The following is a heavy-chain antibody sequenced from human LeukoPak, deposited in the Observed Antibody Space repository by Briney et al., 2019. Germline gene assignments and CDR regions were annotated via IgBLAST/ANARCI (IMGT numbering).Heavy chain of an antibody. Sequence: SVKVSCKASGYTFTSYDINWVRQATGQGLEWMGWMNPNSGNTGYAQKFQGRVTMTRNTSISTAYMELSSLRSEDTAVYYCALRGAYYYGMDVWGQGTTVTVSS. CDR3: ALRGAYYYGMDV. D-gene: IGHD3-10*01. V-gene: IGHV1-8*01. CDR1: GYTFTSYD. J-gene: IGHJ6*02. CDR2: MNPNSGNT.